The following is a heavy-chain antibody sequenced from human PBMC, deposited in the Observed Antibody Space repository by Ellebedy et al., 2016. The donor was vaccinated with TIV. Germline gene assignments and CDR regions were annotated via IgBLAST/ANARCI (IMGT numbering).Heavy chain of an antibody. CDR2: IYQDGSEQ. CDR1: GFTFRSYW. CDR3: ARRGSYGDYSVRVNSWFDL. D-gene: IGHD4-17*01. Sequence: PGGSLRLSCEASGFTFRSYWMSWVRQAPGKGLEWVAHIYQDGSEQYYVDSVKGRFTITRDNARNSVYLQMNSLRAEDTAVYYCARRGSYGDYSVRVNSWFDLWGQGTLVTVSS. J-gene: IGHJ5*02. V-gene: IGHV3-7*01.